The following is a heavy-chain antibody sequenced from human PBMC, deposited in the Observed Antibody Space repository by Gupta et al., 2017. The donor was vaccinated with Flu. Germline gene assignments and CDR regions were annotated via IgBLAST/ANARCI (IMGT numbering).Heavy chain of an antibody. D-gene: IGHD6-13*01. V-gene: IGHV3-7*01. CDR1: GFTFSSYW. Sequence: EVQLVESGGGLVQPGGSLRLSCAASGFTFSSYWMSWVRQAPGKGLEWVANIKQDGSEKYYVDSVKGRFTISRDNAKNSLYLQMNSLRAEDTAVYYCARVGYSSSWEYYYYYGMDVWGQGTTVTVSS. J-gene: IGHJ6*02. CDR2: IKQDGSEK. CDR3: ARVGYSSSWEYYYYYGMDV.